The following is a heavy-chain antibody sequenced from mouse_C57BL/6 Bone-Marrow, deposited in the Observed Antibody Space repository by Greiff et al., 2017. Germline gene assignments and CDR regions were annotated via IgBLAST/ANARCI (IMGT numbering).Heavy chain of an antibody. V-gene: IGHV1-81*01. J-gene: IGHJ2*01. D-gene: IGHD1-1*01. Sequence: QVQLQQSGAELARPGASVKLSCKASGYTFTSYGISWVKQRTGQGLEWIGEIYPRSGNTYYNEKFKGKATLTADQSSSTAYMELRSLTSEDSAVYFCARSRRDYYYGSSHYFDYWGQGTTLTVSS. CDR1: GYTFTSYG. CDR2: IYPRSGNT. CDR3: ARSRRDYYYGSSHYFDY.